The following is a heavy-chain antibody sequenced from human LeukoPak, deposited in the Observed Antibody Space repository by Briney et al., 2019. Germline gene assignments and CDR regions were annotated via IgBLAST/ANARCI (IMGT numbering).Heavy chain of an antibody. Sequence: GGSLSLSCEAFGFTVGSNYRIWFGRAPGKGLEWSSVIYSGGSTYYADSVKGRFTISRDNSKNTLYLQMNSLRDEDTAVYYCARAPGGYDSSGYPYFDYWGQGILVTVSS. CDR2: IYSGGST. CDR1: GFTVGSNY. J-gene: IGHJ4*02. V-gene: IGHV3-66*01. D-gene: IGHD3-22*01. CDR3: ARAPGGYDSSGYPYFDY.